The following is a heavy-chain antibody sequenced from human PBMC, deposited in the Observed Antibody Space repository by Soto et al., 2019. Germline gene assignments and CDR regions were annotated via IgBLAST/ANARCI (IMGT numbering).Heavy chain of an antibody. CDR2: ISSSGSTI. CDR3: ARDPYYDFWSGYRDAFDI. J-gene: IGHJ3*02. V-gene: IGHV3-11*01. CDR1: GVTFSDYY. D-gene: IGHD3-3*01. Sequence: GGSLRLSCAASGVTFSDYYMSWIRQAPGKGLEWVSYISSSGSTIYYADSVKGRFTISRDNAKNSLYLQMNSLRAEDTAVYYCARDPYYDFWSGYRDAFDIWGQGTMVTVSS.